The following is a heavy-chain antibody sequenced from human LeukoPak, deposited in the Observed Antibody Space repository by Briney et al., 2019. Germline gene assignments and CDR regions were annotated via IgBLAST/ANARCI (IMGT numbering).Heavy chain of an antibody. Sequence: SVKVSCKASGYTFTSYYMHWVRQAPGQGLEWMGIINPSGGSTSYAQKFQGRVTMTRDTSTSTVYMELSSLRSEDTAVYYCAGPDTYYYDSSGYYWDAFDIWGQGTMVTVSS. CDR2: INPSGGST. V-gene: IGHV1-46*01. CDR3: AGPDTYYYDSSGYYWDAFDI. CDR1: GYTFTSYY. D-gene: IGHD3-22*01. J-gene: IGHJ3*02.